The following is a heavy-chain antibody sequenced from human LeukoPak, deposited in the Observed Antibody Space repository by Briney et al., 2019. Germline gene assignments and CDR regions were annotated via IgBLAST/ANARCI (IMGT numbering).Heavy chain of an antibody. J-gene: IGHJ4*02. D-gene: IGHD3-22*01. Sequence: GGSLRLSCAASGFTFSSYAMHWVRQAPGKGLEWVAVISYDGSNKYYADSVKGRFTISRDNSKNTLYLQMNSLRAEDAAVYYCARDTINCYDSSGSFDYWGQGTLVTVSS. CDR3: ARDTINCYDSSGSFDY. CDR2: ISYDGSNK. CDR1: GFTFSSYA. V-gene: IGHV3-30-3*01.